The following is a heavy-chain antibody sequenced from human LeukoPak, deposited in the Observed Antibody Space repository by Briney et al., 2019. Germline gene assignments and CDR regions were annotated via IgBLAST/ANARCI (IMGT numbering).Heavy chain of an antibody. V-gene: IGHV4-4*02. Sequence: TSEPLSLTCAVSGGSISSSNWWSWVRQPPGKGLEWIGEIYHSGSTNYNPSLKSRVTISVDKSKNQFSLKLSSVTAADTAVYYCARSIVVVPAAFDYWGQGTLVTVSS. D-gene: IGHD2-2*01. CDR1: GGSISSSNW. CDR3: ARSIVVVPAAFDY. J-gene: IGHJ4*02. CDR2: IYHSGST.